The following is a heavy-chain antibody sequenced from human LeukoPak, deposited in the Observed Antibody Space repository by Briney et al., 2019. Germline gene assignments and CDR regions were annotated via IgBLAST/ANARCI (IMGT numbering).Heavy chain of an antibody. Sequence: PGGSLRLSCAASGFTFSNAWMTWVRQAPGKGLEWVGRIKSKTDGGATDYAAPVKGRFTISRDDSKNTLYLQMNSLKTEDTAAYYCSTTMVRGPIDCWGQGTLVTVSS. CDR3: STTMVRGPIDC. D-gene: IGHD3-10*01. CDR1: GFTFSNAW. J-gene: IGHJ4*02. V-gene: IGHV3-15*01. CDR2: IKSKTDGGAT.